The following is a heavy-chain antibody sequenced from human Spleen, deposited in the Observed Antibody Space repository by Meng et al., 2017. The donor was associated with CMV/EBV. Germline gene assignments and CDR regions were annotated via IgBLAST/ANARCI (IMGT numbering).Heavy chain of an antibody. Sequence: FIFSSYAMSWVRQAPGKGLEWVSGLSGGGGTTYYAGSVKGRFTIARDNSKNTLYLQMNSLRAEDTAAYYCAKDRLDGYGGNSGSFDYWGQGTLVTVSS. J-gene: IGHJ4*02. CDR3: AKDRLDGYGGNSGSFDY. D-gene: IGHD4-23*01. CDR1: FIFSSYA. CDR2: LSGGGGTT. V-gene: IGHV3-23*01.